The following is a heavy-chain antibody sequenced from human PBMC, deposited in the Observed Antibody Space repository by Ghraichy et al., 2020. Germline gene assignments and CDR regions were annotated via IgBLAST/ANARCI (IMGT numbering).Heavy chain of an antibody. V-gene: IGHV3-74*01. CDR1: GFTFTDSW. J-gene: IGHJ4*02. CDR2: IYIDESSA. D-gene: IGHD1-26*01. Sequence: GGSLRLSCAQSGFTFTDSWMQWVRQASGTGLVWVTRIYIDESSATYADSVKGRFTISRDNAKNTLFLQMNSLRVDDTAIYYCASSAVTSYYGTALDYWGQGNLVTVSS. CDR3: ASSAVTSYYGTALDY.